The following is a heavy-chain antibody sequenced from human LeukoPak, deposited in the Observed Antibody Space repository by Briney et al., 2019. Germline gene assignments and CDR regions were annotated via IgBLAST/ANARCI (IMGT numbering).Heavy chain of an antibody. CDR2: ISSSSSYI. V-gene: IGHV3-21*01. D-gene: IGHD3-16*01. Sequence: GRSLRLSCAASGFTFSSYSMNWVRQAPGKGLEWVSSISSSSSYIYYADSVKGRFTISRDNAKNSLYLQMNSLRAEDTAVYYCARASSMMRLDYWGQGTLVTVSS. CDR1: GFTFSSYS. CDR3: ARASSMMRLDY. J-gene: IGHJ4*02.